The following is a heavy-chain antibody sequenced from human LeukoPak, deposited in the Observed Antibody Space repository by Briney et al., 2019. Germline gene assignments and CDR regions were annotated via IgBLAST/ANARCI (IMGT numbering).Heavy chain of an antibody. J-gene: IGHJ4*02. CDR1: GFTLSDYG. D-gene: IGHD6-13*01. CDR3: ARWRSASSSSWYVLDF. CDR2: IWYDGSNK. Sequence: GGSLGLSCAASGFTLSDYGIHWVRQAPGKGLEWVALIWYDGSNKYYADSVKGRFTISRDNSKNTVYLHMNSLRVEDTAVYYCARWRSASSSSWYVLDFWGQGTLVTVSS. V-gene: IGHV3-33*01.